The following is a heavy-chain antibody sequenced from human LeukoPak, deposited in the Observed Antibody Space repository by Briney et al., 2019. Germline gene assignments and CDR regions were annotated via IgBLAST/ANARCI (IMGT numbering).Heavy chain of an antibody. CDR1: GFTFADHD. CDR3: ARMRGPTTGALDI. CDR2: INWDGGST. V-gene: IGHV3-20*04. D-gene: IGHD1-26*01. Sequence: GGSLRLSCVASGFTFADHDMSWVRQAPGKGLEWVSNINWDGGSTGYADSVKGRFTISRDNAKNSLYLQVSSLRDEDTAIYYCARMRGPTTGALDIWGPGTMVAVSS. J-gene: IGHJ3*02.